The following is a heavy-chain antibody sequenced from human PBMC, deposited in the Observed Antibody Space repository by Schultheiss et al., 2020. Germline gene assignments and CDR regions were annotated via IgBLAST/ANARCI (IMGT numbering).Heavy chain of an antibody. CDR1: GFTFSSYS. D-gene: IGHD4-17*01. Sequence: GGSLRLSCAASGFTFSSYSMNWVRQGPGKGLEWVSYISSSSSTIYDADSVKGRFTISRDNAKNSLYLQMNSLIDENTAVYYCARVAGATGTSDAFDIWGQGTMVTVSS. CDR3: ARVAGATGTSDAFDI. J-gene: IGHJ3*02. CDR2: ISSSSSTI. V-gene: IGHV3-48*02.